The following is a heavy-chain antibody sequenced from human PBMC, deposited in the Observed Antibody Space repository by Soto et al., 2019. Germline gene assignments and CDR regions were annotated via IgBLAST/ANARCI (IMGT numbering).Heavy chain of an antibody. J-gene: IGHJ4*02. Sequence: SETLSLTCTVSGGSISSSSYYWGWIRQPPGKGLEWIGSIYYSGSTYYNPSLKSRVTISVDTSKNQFSLKLSSVTAADTAVYYCARHPQQLDQYFDYWGQGTLVTVSS. CDR1: GGSISSSSYY. V-gene: IGHV4-39*01. D-gene: IGHD6-13*01. CDR2: IYYSGST. CDR3: ARHPQQLDQYFDY.